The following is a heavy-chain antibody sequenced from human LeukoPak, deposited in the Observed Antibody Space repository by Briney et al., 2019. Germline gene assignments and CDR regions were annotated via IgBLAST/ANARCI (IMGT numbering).Heavy chain of an antibody. Sequence: GGSLRLSCAASGFTFSSYSMNWVRQAPGKGLEWVSSISSSSSCIYYADSVKGRFTISRDNAKNSLYLQMNSLRAEDTAVYYCARVGGSGYSGGWYGTTSRWDWGQGTLVTVSS. D-gene: IGHD6-19*01. V-gene: IGHV3-21*01. CDR1: GFTFSSYS. CDR3: ARVGGSGYSGGWYGTTSRWD. CDR2: ISSSSSCI. J-gene: IGHJ4*02.